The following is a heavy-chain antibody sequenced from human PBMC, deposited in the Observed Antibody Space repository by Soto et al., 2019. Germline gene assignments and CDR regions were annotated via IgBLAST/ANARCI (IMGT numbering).Heavy chain of an antibody. D-gene: IGHD3-9*01. CDR2: IIPIFGTA. J-gene: IGHJ6*02. CDR3: AAHYDILTGYYNFLYGMDV. V-gene: IGHV1-69*13. CDR1: GGTFSSYA. Sequence: GASVKVSCKASGGTFSSYAISWVRQAPGQGPEWMGGIIPIFGTANYAQKFQGRVTITADESTSTANMELSSLRSEDTAVYYCAAHYDILTGYYNFLYGMDVWGQGTTVTVSS.